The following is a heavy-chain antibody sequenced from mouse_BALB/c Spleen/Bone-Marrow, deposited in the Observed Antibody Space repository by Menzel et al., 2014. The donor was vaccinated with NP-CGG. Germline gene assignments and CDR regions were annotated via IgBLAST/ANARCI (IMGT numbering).Heavy chain of an antibody. CDR1: GFNIKDTY. V-gene: IGHV14-3*02. CDR3: ASYVYGYYFDY. CDR2: IDPANGNT. Sequence: DVKLQESGAELVKPGASVKLSCTASGFNIKDTYMHWVKQRPEKGLEWIGRIDPANGNTKYDPKFQGKATITADTSSNTAYLQLSSLTSEDTAVYYCASYVYGYYFDYWAQGTTLTVSS. J-gene: IGHJ2*01. D-gene: IGHD2-2*01.